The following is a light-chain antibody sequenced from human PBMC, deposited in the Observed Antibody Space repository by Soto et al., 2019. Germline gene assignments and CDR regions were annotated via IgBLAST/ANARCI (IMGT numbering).Light chain of an antibody. J-gene: IGKJ1*01. V-gene: IGKV3-20*01. CDR1: QSVSSNY. CDR2: AAS. CDR3: QQHDTSLTWT. Sequence: PGERVTLSFRASQSVSSNYLAWYQQRPGQAPRLLIYAASKRATGIPGRFSGSGSGTEFTLTISRLEPEDLAFYYCQQHDTSLTWTFGQGTKVDIK.